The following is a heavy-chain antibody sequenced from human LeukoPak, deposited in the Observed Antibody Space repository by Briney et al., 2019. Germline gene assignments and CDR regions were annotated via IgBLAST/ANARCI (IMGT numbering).Heavy chain of an antibody. D-gene: IGHD1-14*01. J-gene: IGHJ4*02. Sequence: GSLRLSCAASGFTVITNDMTWVRQAPGKGLEWVSVLYSDGNTKYADSVQGRFTISRDISKNTLYLEMNSLSPDDTAVYYCARGVEPLAANTLAYWGQGTLVTVSS. CDR2: LYSDGNT. CDR3: ARGVEPLAANTLAY. CDR1: GFTVITND. V-gene: IGHV3-53*01.